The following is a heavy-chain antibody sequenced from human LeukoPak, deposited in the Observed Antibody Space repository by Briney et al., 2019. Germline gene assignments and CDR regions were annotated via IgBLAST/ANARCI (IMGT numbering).Heavy chain of an antibody. D-gene: IGHD1-14*01. J-gene: IGHJ4*02. CDR1: GFTFSNYW. Sequence: GGSLRLSCAASGFTFSNYWMSWVRQAPGKGLEWVANIKQDGSEKYYVGSVKGRFTISRDNADNSLYLQMNNLRAEDTAVYYCARLRTFDYWGQATLVTVSS. CDR2: IKQDGSEK. CDR3: ARLRTFDY. V-gene: IGHV3-7*03.